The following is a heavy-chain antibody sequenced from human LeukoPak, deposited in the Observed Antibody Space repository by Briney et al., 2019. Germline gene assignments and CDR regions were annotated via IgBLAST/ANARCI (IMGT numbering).Heavy chain of an antibody. J-gene: IGHJ4*02. CDR3: ARARMITFGRVISPHYFDY. CDR1: GVTFSSYA. D-gene: IGHD3-16*02. Sequence: PGGSLRLSCAASGVTFSSYAMHWVRQAPGEGLEYVSAFSCSGRSTYYANSEKRRFTIYRDNSQNPLYLQMGSLRAEDLAVYYCARARMITFGRVISPHYFDYWGQGTMVTVSS. V-gene: IGHV3-64*01. CDR2: FSCSGRST.